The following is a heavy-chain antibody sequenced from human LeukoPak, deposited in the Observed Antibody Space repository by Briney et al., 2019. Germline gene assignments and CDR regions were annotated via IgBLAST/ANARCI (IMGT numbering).Heavy chain of an antibody. J-gene: IGHJ6*03. D-gene: IGHD3-16*02. V-gene: IGHV1-18*01. CDR1: GYMLTTYG. Sequence: ASVKVSCKASGYMLTTYGISWVRQAPGQGLEWMGWISAYNGDTKYAQKVQGRVNMSTETSTSTAYMELRSLRSDDTAVYYCARLGVKAFSLSGTLRGLEYYYYMDVWGKGTTVTVSS. CDR2: ISAYNGDT. CDR3: ARLGVKAFSLSGTLRGLEYYYYMDV.